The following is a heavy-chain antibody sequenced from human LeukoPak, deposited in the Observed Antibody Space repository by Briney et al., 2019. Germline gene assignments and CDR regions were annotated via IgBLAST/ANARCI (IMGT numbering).Heavy chain of an antibody. Sequence: SQTLSLTCTVSGGSISSGSYFWSWIRQPPGKGLEWIGYIYYSGSTNSNPSLQSRVTISVDTSKNQFSLKLSSVTAADTAVYYCARHPELRATRSVWFFDLWGRGTLVTVSS. V-gene: IGHV4-61*01. CDR2: IYYSGST. CDR1: GGSISSGSYF. J-gene: IGHJ2*01. CDR3: ARHPELRATRSVWFFDL. D-gene: IGHD4-23*01.